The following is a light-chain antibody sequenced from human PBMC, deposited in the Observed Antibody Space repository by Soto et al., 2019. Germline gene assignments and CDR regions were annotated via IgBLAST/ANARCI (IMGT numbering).Light chain of an antibody. V-gene: IGLV2-8*01. CDR3: SSYAGSSNX. CDR1: SSDVGGYNY. Sequence: QSALTQPPSASGSPGQSVAISCTGTSSDVGGYNYVSWYQQHPGKAPKLMIYEVNKRPSGVPDRFSGSKSGNTASLTVSGLQAEDEADYXCSSYAGSSNXFGTGTKLTV. J-gene: IGLJ1*01. CDR2: EVN.